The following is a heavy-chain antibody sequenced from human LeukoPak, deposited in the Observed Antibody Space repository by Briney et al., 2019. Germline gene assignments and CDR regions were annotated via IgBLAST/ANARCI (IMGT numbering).Heavy chain of an antibody. Sequence: GGSLRLSCAASGFTFSTYAMMWVRQAPGKGLEWVSVIGGSGSYTYYADSVKGRFTISRDNSKDTLYLQMNSLRAEDTAVYYCARDWSDYWGQGTLVTVSS. J-gene: IGHJ4*02. V-gene: IGHV3-23*01. CDR1: GFTFSTYA. CDR3: ARDWSDY. CDR2: IGGSGSYT.